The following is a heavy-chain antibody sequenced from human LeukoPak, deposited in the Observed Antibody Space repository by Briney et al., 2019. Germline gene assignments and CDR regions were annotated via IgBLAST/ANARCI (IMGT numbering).Heavy chain of an antibody. CDR2: INPDRGGT. CDR3: ARGMTTVAYHFDY. Sequence: ASVKVSCKASGYSFTDFYIHWVRQAPGEGPEWMGWINPDRGGTRYAQRFQGRVTMTRDTSISTVFMEVRGLRSDDTAVYYCARGMTTVAYHFDYWGQGTLVTVSS. CDR1: GYSFTDFY. D-gene: IGHD4-17*01. V-gene: IGHV1-2*02. J-gene: IGHJ4*02.